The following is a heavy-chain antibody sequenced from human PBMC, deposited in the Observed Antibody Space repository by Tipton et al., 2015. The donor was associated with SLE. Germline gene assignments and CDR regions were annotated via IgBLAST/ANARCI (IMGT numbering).Heavy chain of an antibody. D-gene: IGHD6-6*01. CDR3: ACQYSSSYNWFDS. CDR1: GGSISSGSYY. J-gene: IGHJ5*01. Sequence: LRLSCTVSGGSISSGSYYWCWIRQPAGKGLEWIGHIYTSGSTNYNPPLKSRVTISADTSKNQFSRKMSSVTAADTAVYYCACQYSSSYNWFDSWGQGTLVTVSS. V-gene: IGHV4-61*09. CDR2: IYTSGST.